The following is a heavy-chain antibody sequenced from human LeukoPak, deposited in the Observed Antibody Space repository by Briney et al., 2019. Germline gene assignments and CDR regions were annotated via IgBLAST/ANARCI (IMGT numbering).Heavy chain of an antibody. V-gene: IGHV3-30*18. CDR1: GFTFSSYG. CDR2: ISYDGSNK. D-gene: IGHD5-18*01. Sequence: GGSLRLSCAASGFTFSSYGMHWVRQAPGKGLEWVAIISYDGSNKYYADSVKGRFTISRDNSKNTLYLQMNSLRAEDTAVYYCAKGHSYGYTVVDYWGQGTLVTVSS. CDR3: AKGHSYGYTVVDY. J-gene: IGHJ4*02.